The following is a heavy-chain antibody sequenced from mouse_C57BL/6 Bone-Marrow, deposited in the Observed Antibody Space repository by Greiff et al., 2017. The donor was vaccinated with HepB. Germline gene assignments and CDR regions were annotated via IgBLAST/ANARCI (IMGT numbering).Heavy chain of an antibody. V-gene: IGHV14-3*01. CDR1: GFNIKNTY. Sequence: VQLQQSVAELVRPGASVKLSCTASGFNIKNTYMHWVKQRPEQGLEWIGRIDPANGNTKYAPKFQGKATITADTSSNTAYMQLSSLTSEDTAIYYGARPSLYGSSPWFAYWGQGTLVTVSA. CDR3: ARPSLYGSSPWFAY. D-gene: IGHD1-1*01. CDR2: IDPANGNT. J-gene: IGHJ3*01.